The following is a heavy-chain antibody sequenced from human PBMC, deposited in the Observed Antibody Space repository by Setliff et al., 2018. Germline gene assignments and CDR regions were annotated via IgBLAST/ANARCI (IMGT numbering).Heavy chain of an antibody. V-gene: IGHV4-34*01. CDR3: ARSPYVVVTAIPFDY. Sequence: PSETLSLTCAVYGGSFSGYYWGWIRQPPGKGLEWIGSISHSGSTYYNPSLKSRVTISVDTSKNQFSLKLSSVTAADTAVYYCARSPYVVVTAIPFDYWGQGTLVTVSS. J-gene: IGHJ4*02. D-gene: IGHD2-21*02. CDR1: GGSFSGYY. CDR2: ISHSGST.